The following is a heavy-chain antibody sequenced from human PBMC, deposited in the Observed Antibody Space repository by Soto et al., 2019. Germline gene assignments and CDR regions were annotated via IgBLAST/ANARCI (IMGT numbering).Heavy chain of an antibody. CDR2: ISHSSNTI. J-gene: IGHJ4*02. D-gene: IGHD3-10*01. CDR3: ARDRTLVGALGY. CDR1: GFIFSDYY. V-gene: IGHV3-11*01. Sequence: PGGSLRLSCAASGFIFSDYYMSWIRQAPGKGLEWVAYISHSSNTIYYADSVKGRFTISRDNAKSSLYLQMDSLRAEDTAVYYCARDRTLVGALGYWGQGTLVTVSS.